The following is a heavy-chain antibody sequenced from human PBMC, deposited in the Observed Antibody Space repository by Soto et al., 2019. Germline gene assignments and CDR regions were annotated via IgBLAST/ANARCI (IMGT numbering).Heavy chain of an antibody. CDR3: ARDRGGSDDAFDI. Sequence: EVQLVESGGGLVKPGGSLRLSCAASGFTFSSYSMNWVRQAPGKGLEWVSPISSSSSYIYYADSVKGRFTISRDNAKNSLYLQMNSLRAEDTAVYYCARDRGGSDDAFDIWGQGTMVTVSS. D-gene: IGHD6-25*01. J-gene: IGHJ3*02. V-gene: IGHV3-21*01. CDR1: GFTFSSYS. CDR2: ISSSSSYI.